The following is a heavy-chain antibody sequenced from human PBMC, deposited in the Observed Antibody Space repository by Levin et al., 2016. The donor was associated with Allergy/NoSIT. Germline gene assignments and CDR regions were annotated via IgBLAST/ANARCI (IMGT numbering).Heavy chain of an antibody. V-gene: IGHV3-23*01. J-gene: IGHJ4*02. D-gene: IGHD6-6*01. Sequence: RQPPGKGLEWVSEISGRGGSTYYARSVKVRFTISRDNSKNTLYLQMNSLRVEGMAIYYCARITGSSDYWGQGTLVTVSS. CDR2: ISGRGGST. CDR3: ARITGSSDY.